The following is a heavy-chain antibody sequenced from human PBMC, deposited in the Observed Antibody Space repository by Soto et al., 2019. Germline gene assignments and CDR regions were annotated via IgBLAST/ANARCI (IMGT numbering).Heavy chain of an antibody. V-gene: IGHV3-23*01. CDR3: AKDSGLLWFGELSGFDY. D-gene: IGHD3-10*01. CDR2: ISGSGGST. CDR1: GFTFSSYA. Sequence: EVQLLESGGGLVQPGGSLRLSCAASGFTFSSYAMSWVRQAPGKGLEWVSAISGSGGSTYYADSVKGRFTISRDNSKNPLYLQMNSLRAEDTAVYYCAKDSGLLWFGELSGFDYWGQGTLVTVSS. J-gene: IGHJ4*02.